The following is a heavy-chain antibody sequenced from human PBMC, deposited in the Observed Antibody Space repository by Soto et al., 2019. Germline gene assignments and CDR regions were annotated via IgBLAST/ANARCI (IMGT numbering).Heavy chain of an antibody. D-gene: IGHD3-3*01. Sequence: PGGSLRLSCAASGFTFSSYSMNWVRQAPGKGLEWVSYISSSSSTIYYADSVKGRFTISRDNAKNSLYLQMNSLRAEDTAVYYCARESHLIGTICGVVIKTQPEYFQHWGQGTLVTVSS. CDR1: GFTFSSYS. CDR3: ARESHLIGTICGVVIKTQPEYFQH. V-gene: IGHV3-48*01. J-gene: IGHJ1*01. CDR2: ISSSSSTI.